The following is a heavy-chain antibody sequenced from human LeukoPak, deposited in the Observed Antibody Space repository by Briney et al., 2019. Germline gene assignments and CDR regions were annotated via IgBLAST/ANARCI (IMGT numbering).Heavy chain of an antibody. CDR2: IRSKANSYAT. CDR1: GFTFSGSA. V-gene: IGHV3-73*01. J-gene: IGHJ3*02. D-gene: IGHD3-9*01. Sequence: GGSLRLSCAASGFTFSGSAMHWVRQASGKGLEWVGRIRSKANSYATAYAASVKGRFTISRDDSKNTAHLQMNSLKTEDTAVYYCTSSQYYDILTGPYAFDIWGQGTMVTVSS. CDR3: TSSQYYDILTGPYAFDI.